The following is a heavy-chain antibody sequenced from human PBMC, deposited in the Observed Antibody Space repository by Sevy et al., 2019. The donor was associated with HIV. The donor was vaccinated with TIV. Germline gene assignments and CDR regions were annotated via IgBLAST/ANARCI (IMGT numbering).Heavy chain of an antibody. CDR3: AKEGYYYDSRSSDWFDP. Sequence: GGSLRLSCAASGFNFSPFALHWVRQVPGKGLEWVATISPDGSKRYYTDSVKGRFSISRDNSKNTQYLQMNNLTPEDTAVFYGAKEGYYYDSRSSDWFDPWGQGALVTVSS. CDR2: ISPDGSKR. CDR1: GFNFSPFA. D-gene: IGHD3-22*01. V-gene: IGHV3-30*18. J-gene: IGHJ5*02.